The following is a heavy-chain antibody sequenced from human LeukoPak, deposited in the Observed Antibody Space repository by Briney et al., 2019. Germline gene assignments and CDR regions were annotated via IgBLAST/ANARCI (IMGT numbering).Heavy chain of an antibody. CDR3: AREVMDNLRFDY. CDR2: INPSGGDT. V-gene: IGHV1-46*01. Sequence: ASVKVSCKASGYTFTSYYMHWGRQAPGQGLEWMGIINPSGGDTGYAQKFQGRLTMTRDTSTNTVYMELTSLRSEDTAVYYCAREVMDNLRFDYWGQGTLVTVSS. D-gene: IGHD1-14*01. J-gene: IGHJ4*02. CDR1: GYTFTSYY.